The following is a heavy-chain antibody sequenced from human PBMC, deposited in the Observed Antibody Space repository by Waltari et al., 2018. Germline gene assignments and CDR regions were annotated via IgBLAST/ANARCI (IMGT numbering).Heavy chain of an antibody. CDR3: ARTSSPTMFGVVVDY. V-gene: IGHV3-21*01. Sequence: EVQLVESGGGLVKPGGSLRLSCAASGFSFSSYGMNWVRQAPGKGLEWVSSITAGSSYIDSADPVKGRFTISRDNAENSLYLQMTGLRAEDTAIYYCARTSSPTMFGVVVDYWGQGALVTVSS. D-gene: IGHD3-3*01. J-gene: IGHJ4*02. CDR2: ITAGSSYI. CDR1: GFSFSSYG.